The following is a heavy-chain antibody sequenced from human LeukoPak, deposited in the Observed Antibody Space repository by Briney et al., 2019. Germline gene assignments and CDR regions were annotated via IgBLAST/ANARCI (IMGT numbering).Heavy chain of an antibody. CDR3: AREDSSGRYYFDY. D-gene: IGHD3-22*01. V-gene: IGHV3-33*01. CDR2: IWYDGSNK. CDR1: GFTFSSHG. J-gene: IGHJ4*02. Sequence: GGSLRLSCAASGFTFSSHGMHWARQAPGKGLEWVAVIWYDGSNKYYADSVRGRFTISRDNSKNTLYLQMNSLRAEDTAVYYCAREDSSGRYYFDYWGQGTLVTVSS.